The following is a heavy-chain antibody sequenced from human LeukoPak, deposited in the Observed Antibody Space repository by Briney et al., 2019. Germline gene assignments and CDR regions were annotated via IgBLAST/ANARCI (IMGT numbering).Heavy chain of an antibody. Sequence: GASVKVSCKASGYTFTGYYMHWVRQAPGQGLEWMGGIIPIFGTANYAQKFQGRVTITADESTSTAYMELSSLRSEDTAVYYCARELQDYYDSSGYLGPRDAFDIWGQGTMVTVSS. CDR1: GYTFTGYY. CDR3: ARELQDYYDSSGYLGPRDAFDI. J-gene: IGHJ3*02. D-gene: IGHD3-22*01. CDR2: IIPIFGTA. V-gene: IGHV1-69*13.